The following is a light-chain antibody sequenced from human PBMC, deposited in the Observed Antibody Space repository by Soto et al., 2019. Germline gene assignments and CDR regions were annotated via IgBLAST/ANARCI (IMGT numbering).Light chain of an antibody. CDR1: SSNIGAGYD. CDR2: GNS. J-gene: IGLJ2*01. V-gene: IGLV1-40*01. CDR3: QSYDSSLSEVV. Sequence: QSVLTQPPSVSGAPGQRVTISCTGSSSNIGAGYDVHWYQQLPGTAPKLRISGNSNRPSGVPDRFSGSKSGTSASLAITGLQAEDEADYYCQSYDSSLSEVVFGGGTKLTVL.